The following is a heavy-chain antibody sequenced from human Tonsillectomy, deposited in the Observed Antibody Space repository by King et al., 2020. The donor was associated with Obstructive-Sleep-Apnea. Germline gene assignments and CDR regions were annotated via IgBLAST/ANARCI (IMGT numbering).Heavy chain of an antibody. D-gene: IGHD6-19*01. Sequence: VQLQESGPGLVKPSETLSLTCTVSGGSISSYYWSWIRQPPGKGLEWIGYIYYSGSTNYNPSLKSRVTISVDTSKNQFSLKLSSVTAADTAVYYCARGAVAGTLWDWFDPWGQGTLVTVSS. CDR2: IYYSGST. V-gene: IGHV4-59*01. J-gene: IGHJ5*02. CDR3: ARGAVAGTLWDWFDP. CDR1: GGSISSYY.